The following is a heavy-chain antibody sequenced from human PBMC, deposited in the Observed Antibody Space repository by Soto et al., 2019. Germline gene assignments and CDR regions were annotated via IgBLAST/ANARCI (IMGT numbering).Heavy chain of an antibody. Sequence: SETLSLTCAVYGGSFSGYYWSWIRQPPGKGLEWIGEINHSGSTNYNPSLKSRVTISVDTSKNQFSLKLSSVTAADTAVYYCARELDDYSNYVLGYYYYYMDVWGKGTTVTVSS. CDR2: INHSGST. D-gene: IGHD4-4*01. CDR1: GGSFSGYY. V-gene: IGHV4-34*01. J-gene: IGHJ6*03. CDR3: ARELDDYSNYVLGYYYYYMDV.